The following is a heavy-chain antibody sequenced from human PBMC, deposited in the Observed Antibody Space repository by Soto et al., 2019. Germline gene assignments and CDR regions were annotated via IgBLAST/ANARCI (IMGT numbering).Heavy chain of an antibody. D-gene: IGHD1-26*01. Sequence: PGGSLRLSCVGSGFTFSSYAMSWVRQAPGKGLEWVSGISDSGGSTYYADSVKGRFTISRDNSKKTLYLQMNSLRAEDTAVYYCAKRGGYNTNFGAFNIWGLGTMVTVSS. CDR3: AKRGGYNTNFGAFNI. V-gene: IGHV3-23*01. J-gene: IGHJ3*02. CDR2: ISDSGGST. CDR1: GFTFSSYA.